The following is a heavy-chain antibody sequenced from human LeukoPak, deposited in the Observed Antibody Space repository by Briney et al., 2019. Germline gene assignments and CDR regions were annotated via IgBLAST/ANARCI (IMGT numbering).Heavy chain of an antibody. CDR2: ISGSGGST. D-gene: IGHD4-23*01. V-gene: IGHV3-23*01. CDR3: AKGNSQETLCY. Sequence: GGSLRLSRAASGFTFSSYAMSWVRQAPGKGLEWVSAISGSGGSTYYADSVKGRFTISRDNSKNTLYLQMNSLRAEDTAVYYCAKGNSQETLCYWGQGTLVTVSS. J-gene: IGHJ4*02. CDR1: GFTFSSYA.